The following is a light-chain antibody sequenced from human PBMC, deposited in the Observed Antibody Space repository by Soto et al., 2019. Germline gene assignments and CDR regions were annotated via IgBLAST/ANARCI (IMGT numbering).Light chain of an antibody. CDR1: SSDVGGYNY. J-gene: IGLJ3*02. CDR2: DVS. V-gene: IGLV2-11*01. CDR3: CSYAGSYPGV. Sequence: QPVLTQPRSVSGSPGQSVTISCTGTSSDVGGYNYVSWYQQHPGKAPKLMIYDVSKRPSGVPDRFSGSKSGNTASLTISGLQADDEADYYCCSYAGSYPGVFGGGTQLTVL.